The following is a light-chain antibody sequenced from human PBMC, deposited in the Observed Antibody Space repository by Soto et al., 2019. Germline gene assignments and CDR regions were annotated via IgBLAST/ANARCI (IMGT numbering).Light chain of an antibody. J-gene: IGLJ3*02. CDR3: QSYDTSLRDWV. CDR2: GNS. CDR1: SSNIGAGFD. Sequence: QSVLTQPPSVSGAPGQTVTISCTGSSSNIGAGFDVHWYQQLPGTAPKVFIYGNSNRPSGVPDRFSGSKSGTSASLVITGLQAEDEADYYCQSYDTSLRDWVFGGGTKLTVL. V-gene: IGLV1-40*01.